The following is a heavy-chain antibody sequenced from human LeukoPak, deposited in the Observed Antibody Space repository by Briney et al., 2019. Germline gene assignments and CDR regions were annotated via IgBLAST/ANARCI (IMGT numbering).Heavy chain of an antibody. CDR3: AREIIDWFAGVYYYYGMDV. CDR1: GFTFSSYV. CDR2: IWYDGSNK. J-gene: IGHJ6*02. Sequence: GRSLRLSCAASGFTFSSYVMHWVRQAPGKGLEWVAVIWYDGSNKYYADSVKGRFTISRDNSKNTLYLQMNSLRAEDSAVYYCAREIIDWFAGVYYYYGMDVWGQGTTVTVSS. D-gene: IGHD3-9*01. V-gene: IGHV3-33*01.